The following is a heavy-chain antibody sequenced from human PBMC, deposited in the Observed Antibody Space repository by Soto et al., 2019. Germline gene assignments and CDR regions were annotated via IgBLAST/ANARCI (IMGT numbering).Heavy chain of an antibody. D-gene: IGHD3-22*01. J-gene: IGHJ4*02. CDR3: ARGRNYYYDSSGYYYADYFDY. Sequence: HVQLVESGGGLVKPGGSLRLSCAASGFTFSDYYMSWIRQAPGKGLEWVSYISSSSSYTNYADSVKGRFTISRDNAKNSLYLQMNSLRAEDKAVYYCARGRNYYYDSSGYYYADYFDYWGQGTLVTVSS. V-gene: IGHV3-11*06. CDR1: GFTFSDYY. CDR2: ISSSSSYT.